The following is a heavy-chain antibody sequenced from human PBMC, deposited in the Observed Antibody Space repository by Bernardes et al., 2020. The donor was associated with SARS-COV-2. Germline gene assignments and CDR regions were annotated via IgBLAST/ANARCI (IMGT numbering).Heavy chain of an antibody. CDR3: ATGPAVAGLPLKYNYYYGMDV. Sequence: ASVKVSCKVSGYTLTELSMHWVRQAPGKGLEWMGGFDLEDGETIYAQKFQGRVTMTEDTSTDTAYMELSSLRSEDTAVYYCATGPAVAGLPLKYNYYYGMDVWGQGTTVTVSS. D-gene: IGHD6-19*01. V-gene: IGHV1-24*01. CDR2: FDLEDGET. CDR1: GYTLTELS. J-gene: IGHJ6*02.